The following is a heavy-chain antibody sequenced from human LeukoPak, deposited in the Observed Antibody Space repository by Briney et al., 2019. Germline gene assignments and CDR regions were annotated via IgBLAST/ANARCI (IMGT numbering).Heavy chain of an antibody. D-gene: IGHD6-19*01. CDR3: ARVSVASSLNP. Sequence: SETLSLTCTVSGGSISSYYWSWIRQPPGKGLEWIGYTYYSGSTNYNPSLKSRVTISVDTSKNQFSLKLSSVTAADTAVYYCARVSVASSLNPWGQGTLVTVSS. V-gene: IGHV4-59*01. CDR1: GGSISSYY. CDR2: TYYSGST. J-gene: IGHJ5*02.